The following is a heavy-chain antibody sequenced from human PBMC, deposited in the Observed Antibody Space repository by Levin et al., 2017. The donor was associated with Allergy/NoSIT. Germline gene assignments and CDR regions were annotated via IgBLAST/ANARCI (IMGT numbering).Heavy chain of an antibody. CDR3: ARDSSSWYKFVSYYYYYMDV. CDR1: GFTFSSYS. J-gene: IGHJ6*03. CDR2: ISSSSSYI. D-gene: IGHD6-13*01. V-gene: IGHV3-21*01. Sequence: GGSLRLSCAASGFTFSSYSMNWVRQAPGKGLEWVSSISSSSSYIYYADSVKGRFTISRDNAKNSLYLQMNSLRAEDTAVYYCARDSSSWYKFVSYYYYYMDVWGKGTTVTVSS.